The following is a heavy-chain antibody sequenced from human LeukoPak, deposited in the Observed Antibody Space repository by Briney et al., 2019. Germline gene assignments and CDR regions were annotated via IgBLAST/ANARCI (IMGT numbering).Heavy chain of an antibody. D-gene: IGHD1-1*01. J-gene: IGHJ6*03. CDR2: IIPIFATT. Sequence: SVKVSCKASGGTFSSYAISWVRQAPGQGLEWMGGIIPIFATTNFAQKFQGRVTITADESTSTAYMELSSLRSEDTAVYYCARQLERRYYYYMDVWGKGTTVTVSS. CDR1: GGTFSSYA. CDR3: ARQLERRYYYYMDV. V-gene: IGHV1-69*13.